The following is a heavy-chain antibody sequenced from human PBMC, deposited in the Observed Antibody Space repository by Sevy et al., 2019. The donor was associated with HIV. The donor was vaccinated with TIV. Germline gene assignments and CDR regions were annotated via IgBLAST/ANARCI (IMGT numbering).Heavy chain of an antibody. CDR2: IYYSGST. D-gene: IGHD6-13*01. Sequence: SETLSLTCTVSGGSISSYYWSWIRQPPGKGLEWIGYIYYSGSTNYNPALKSRVTISVDTSKNQFSLKLSSVTAADTAVYYCARVNPSGSSSWYSVGWGVSLRNYAFDIWGQGTMVTVSS. CDR1: GGSISSYY. V-gene: IGHV4-59*01. CDR3: ARVNPSGSSSWYSVGWGVSLRNYAFDI. J-gene: IGHJ3*02.